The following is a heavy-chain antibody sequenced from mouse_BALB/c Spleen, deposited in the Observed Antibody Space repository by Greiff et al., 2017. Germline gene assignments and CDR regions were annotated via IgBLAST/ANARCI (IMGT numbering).Heavy chain of an antibody. J-gene: IGHJ4*01. CDR3: TGGNYVYYYAMDY. D-gene: IGHD2-1*01. V-gene: IGHV1-5*01. CDR1: GYTFTSYW. Sequence: VQLKESGTVLARPGASVKMSCKASGYTFTSYWMHWVKQRPGQGLEWIGAIYPGNSDTSYNQKFKGKAKLTAVTSTSTAYMELSSLTNEDSAVYYCTGGNYVYYYAMDYWGQGTSVTVSS. CDR2: IYPGNSDT.